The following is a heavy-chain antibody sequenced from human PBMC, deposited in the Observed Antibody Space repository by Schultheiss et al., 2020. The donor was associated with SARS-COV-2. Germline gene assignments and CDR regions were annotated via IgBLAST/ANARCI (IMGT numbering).Heavy chain of an antibody. D-gene: IGHD1-26*01. Sequence: SETLSLTCTVSGASLSTYYWSWIRQPPGKGLEWIGYIYYSGSTNYNPSLKSRVTISVDTSKNQFSLKLSSVTAADTAVYYCARSTGGSYAYFDYWGQGTLVTVSS. CDR1: GASLSTYY. CDR3: ARSTGGSYAYFDY. V-gene: IGHV4-59*08. CDR2: IYYSGST. J-gene: IGHJ4*02.